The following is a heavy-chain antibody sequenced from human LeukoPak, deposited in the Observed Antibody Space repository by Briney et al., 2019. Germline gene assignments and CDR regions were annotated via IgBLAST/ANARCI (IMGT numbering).Heavy chain of an antibody. D-gene: IGHD3-9*01. CDR3: ARDEGKYDILTGYYPQDY. CDR2: INPSGGST. J-gene: IGHJ4*02. Sequence: ASVKVSCKASGYTFTSYYMHWVRQAPGQGLEWMGIINPSGGSTSYAQKFQGRVTMTRDTSTSTVYMELSSLRSEDTAVYYCARDEGKYDILTGYYPQDYWGQGTLVTVPS. V-gene: IGHV1-46*01. CDR1: GYTFTSYY.